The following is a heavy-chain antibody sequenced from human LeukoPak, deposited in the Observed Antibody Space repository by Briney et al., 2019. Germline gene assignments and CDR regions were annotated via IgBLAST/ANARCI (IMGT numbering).Heavy chain of an antibody. CDR2: ISGSGGST. CDR1: EFTFSTYA. V-gene: IGHV3-23*01. CDR3: AKEGDFWSGYFDY. J-gene: IGHJ4*02. Sequence: GGSLGLSCEASEFTFSTYAMSWVRKAPGKGLDWVSAISGSGGSTYYADSVKGRFTISRDNSKNTLYLQMNSLRAEDTAVYYCAKEGDFWSGYFDYWGQGTLVTVSS. D-gene: IGHD3-3*01.